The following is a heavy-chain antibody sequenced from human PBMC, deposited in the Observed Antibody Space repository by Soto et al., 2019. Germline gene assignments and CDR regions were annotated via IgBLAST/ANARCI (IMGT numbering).Heavy chain of an antibody. CDR1: GVSISSSNW. J-gene: IGHJ6*02. CDR3: ARVSGSYYYGMDV. D-gene: IGHD1-26*01. V-gene: IGHV4-4*02. CDR2: IYHSGST. Sequence: QVQLQESGPGLVKPSGTLSLTCAVSGVSISSSNWWSWVRQPPGKGLEWIGEIYHSGSTNYNPSLKSRVTISVDKSKNQFSLKMSSVSAADTAVYYCARVSGSYYYGMDVLGQGTTVTVSS.